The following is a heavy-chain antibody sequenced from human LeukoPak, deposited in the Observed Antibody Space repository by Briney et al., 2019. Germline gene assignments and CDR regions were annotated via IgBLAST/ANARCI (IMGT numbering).Heavy chain of an antibody. Sequence: SQTLSLTCSVSGDSISSRTYYCTWIRQHPEKGLEWIGYIWNSGSTNYNPSLKSRVTISVDTSKNQFSLKLPSMTAADTAVYYCARDVSSTFPHWFAPWGQGILVIVSS. CDR2: IWNSGST. V-gene: IGHV4-31*03. CDR3: ARDVSSTFPHWFAP. CDR1: GDSISSRTYY. J-gene: IGHJ5*02. D-gene: IGHD6-6*01.